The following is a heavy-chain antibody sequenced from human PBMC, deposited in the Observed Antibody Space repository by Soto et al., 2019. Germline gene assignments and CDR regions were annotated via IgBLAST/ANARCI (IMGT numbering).Heavy chain of an antibody. Sequence: QVQLVESGGGVVQPGRSLRLSCAASGFTFSTYGMHWVRQAPGKGLEWVAVISYDGSNKYDADSVKGRFTISRDNSKNTLYLQMSSLRAEDTAVYYCATGFSYSVIDYWGQGTLVTVSS. V-gene: IGHV3-30*03. J-gene: IGHJ4*02. D-gene: IGHD5-18*01. CDR1: GFTFSTYG. CDR2: ISYDGSNK. CDR3: ATGFSYSVIDY.